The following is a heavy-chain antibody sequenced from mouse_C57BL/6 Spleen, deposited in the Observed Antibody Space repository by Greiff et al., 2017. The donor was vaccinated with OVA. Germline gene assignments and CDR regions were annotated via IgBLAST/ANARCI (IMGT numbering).Heavy chain of an antibody. CDR3: ARWGDGDY. J-gene: IGHJ2*01. CDR2: IYPGDGDT. V-gene: IGHV1-82*01. D-gene: IGHD3-3*01. Sequence: QVQLQQSGPELVKPGASVKISCKASGYAFSSSWMNWVKQRPGKGLEWIGRIYPGDGDTNYNGKFKGKATLTADKSSSTAYMQLSSLTSEDSAVYFCARWGDGDYWGQGTTLTVSS. CDR1: GYAFSSSW.